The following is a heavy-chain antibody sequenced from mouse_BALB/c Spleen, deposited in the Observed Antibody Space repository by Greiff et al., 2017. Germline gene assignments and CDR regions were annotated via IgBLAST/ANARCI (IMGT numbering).Heavy chain of an antibody. Sequence: EVKVEESGPGLVKPSQSLSLTCTVTGYSITSDYAWNWIRQFPGNKLEWMGYISYSGSTSYNPSLKSRISITRDTSKNQFFLQLNSVTTEDTATYYCARGGQLGLPFYYAMDYWGQGTSVTVSS. CDR3: ARGGQLGLPFYYAMDY. CDR2: ISYSGST. D-gene: IGHD3-1*01. V-gene: IGHV3-2*02. J-gene: IGHJ4*01. CDR1: GYSITSDYA.